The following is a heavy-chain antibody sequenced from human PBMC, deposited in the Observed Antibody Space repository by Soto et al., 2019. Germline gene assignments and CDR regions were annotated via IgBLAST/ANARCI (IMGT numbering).Heavy chain of an antibody. V-gene: IGHV1-69*01. J-gene: IGHJ3*02. Sequence: QVQLVQSGAEVKKPGSSVKVSCKASGGSFSTYGISWVRQAPGQGLEWMGGFLPVFTTAKYAQKFQGRVSITADESTYTAYMELSSLRSEDTAVYFCARDGVDVSRTTVRHGALDIWGPGTVVTVSS. CDR3: ARDGVDVSRTTVRHGALDI. D-gene: IGHD4-17*01. CDR1: GGSFSTYG. CDR2: FLPVFTTA.